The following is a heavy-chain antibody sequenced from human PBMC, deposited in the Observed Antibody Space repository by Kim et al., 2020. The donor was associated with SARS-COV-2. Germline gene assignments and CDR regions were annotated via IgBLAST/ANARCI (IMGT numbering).Heavy chain of an antibody. D-gene: IGHD6-25*01. V-gene: IGHV4-30-2*01. J-gene: IGHJ5*02. Sequence: PSLKSRVTISVDKSKNQFSLNLNSVTAADTAVYYCARAVSSAGTLRDWFDPWGQGTLVTVSS. CDR3: ARAVSSAGTLRDWFDP.